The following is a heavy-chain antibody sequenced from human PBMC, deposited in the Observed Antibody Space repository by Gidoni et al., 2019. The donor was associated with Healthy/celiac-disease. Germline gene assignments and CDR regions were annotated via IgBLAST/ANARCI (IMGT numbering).Heavy chain of an antibody. CDR3: ARRSSWRHFDY. D-gene: IGHD6-13*01. V-gene: IGHV3-74*01. CDR2: INSDGSST. CDR1: GVTFGRYW. J-gene: IGHJ4*02. Sequence: EVQLVESGGGVVQPGGSLRRSCAASGVTFGRYWMHWVRQAPGKWLVWVSRINSDGSSTSYADSVKGRFTISRDNAKNTLYLQMNSLRAEDTAVYYCARRSSWRHFDYWGQGTLVTVSS.